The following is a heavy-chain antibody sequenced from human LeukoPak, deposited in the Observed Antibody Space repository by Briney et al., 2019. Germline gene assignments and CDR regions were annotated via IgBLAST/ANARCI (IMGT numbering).Heavy chain of an antibody. V-gene: IGHV4-38-2*02. J-gene: IGHJ3*02. Sequence: PSETLSLTSTFSGYSISSGYYWGWIRQHPGKGLEWIGSINHSGSTYYNPSLKSRVTISVDTSKNQFSLKLSSVTAADTAVYYCAREYQLPHDAFDIWGQGTMVTVSS. CDR1: GYSISSGYY. CDR2: INHSGST. CDR3: AREYQLPHDAFDI. D-gene: IGHD2-2*01.